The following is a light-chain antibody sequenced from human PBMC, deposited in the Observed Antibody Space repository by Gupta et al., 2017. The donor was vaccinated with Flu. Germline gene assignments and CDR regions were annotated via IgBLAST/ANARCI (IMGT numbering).Light chain of an antibody. CDR3: KRGTHPWT. CDR2: EVT. V-gene: IGKV2-30*01. CDR1: QRLGYKNGSNY. Sequence: PATLGQAASNSGTSSQRLGYKNGSNYLNWLQQTRDQPPRRIIDEVTKRDGGVADRCSGSGARNDSTLKSSMVEDEDVGVYYCKRGTHPWTFGQGTKVEI. J-gene: IGKJ2*02.